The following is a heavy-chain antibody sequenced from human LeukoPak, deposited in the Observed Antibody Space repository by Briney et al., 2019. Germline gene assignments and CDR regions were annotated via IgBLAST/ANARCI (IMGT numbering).Heavy chain of an antibody. CDR3: ARDRGGLRGYFDY. D-gene: IGHD5-12*01. CDR2: IRYDGRNK. J-gene: IGHJ4*02. CDR1: GFTFSTYG. Sequence: GGSLRLSCAASGFTFSTYGMHWVRQAPGKWLEWVAFIRYDGRNKYYADSVKGRFTISRDNSKNTLCLQMNSLRAEDTALYYCARDRGGLRGYFDYWGQGTLVTVSS. V-gene: IGHV3-30*02.